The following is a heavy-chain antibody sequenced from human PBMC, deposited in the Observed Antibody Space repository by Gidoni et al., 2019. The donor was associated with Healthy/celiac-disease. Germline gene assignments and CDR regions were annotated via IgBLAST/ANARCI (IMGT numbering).Heavy chain of an antibody. V-gene: IGHV3-23*01. J-gene: IGHJ4*02. Sequence: EVQLLESGGGVGQPGGSLRPCCEPSGFHFTSYAMSWVRQAPGKGLEWVSAISGSGGSTYYADSVKGRFTISRDNSKNTLYLQMNSLRAEDTAVYYCAKAPSHHYGDPHYFDYWGQGTLVTVSS. CDR3: AKAPSHHYGDPHYFDY. CDR2: ISGSGGST. D-gene: IGHD4-17*01. CDR1: GFHFTSYA.